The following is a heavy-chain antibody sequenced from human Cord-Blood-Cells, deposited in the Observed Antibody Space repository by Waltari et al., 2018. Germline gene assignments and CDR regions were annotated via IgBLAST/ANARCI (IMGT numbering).Heavy chain of an antibody. Sequence: QVQLVQSGAEVKKPGASVKVSCKASGYTFTSYDINWVRQATGQGLEWMGGRSPNSGNTGYAQKFQGRVTITRNTSISTAYMELSSLRSEDTAVYYCALGYSGYDDAFDIWGQGTMVTVSS. J-gene: IGHJ3*02. CDR3: ALGYSGYDDAFDI. D-gene: IGHD5-12*01. CDR2: RSPNSGNT. V-gene: IGHV1-8*03. CDR1: GYTFTSYD.